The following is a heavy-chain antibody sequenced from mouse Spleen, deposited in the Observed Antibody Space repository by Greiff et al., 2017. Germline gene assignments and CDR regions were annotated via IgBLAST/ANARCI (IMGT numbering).Heavy chain of an antibody. D-gene: IGHD2-3*01. V-gene: IGHV5-9*04. CDR1: GFTFSSYA. J-gene: IGHJ1*01. CDR3: ARHRDGYYEYFDV. Sequence: EVKLVESGGGLVKLGGSLKLSCAASGFTFSSYAMSWVRQTPEKRLEWVATISSGGGNTYYPDSVKGRFTISRDNAKNTLYLQMSSLKSEDTAMYYCARHRDGYYEYFDVGGAGTTVTVSS. CDR2: ISSGGGNT.